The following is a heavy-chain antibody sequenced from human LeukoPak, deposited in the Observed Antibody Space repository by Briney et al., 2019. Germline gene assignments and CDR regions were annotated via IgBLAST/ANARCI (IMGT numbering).Heavy chain of an antibody. D-gene: IGHD5-18*01. V-gene: IGHV4-34*01. CDR3: ARERYTARAKHTLDY. J-gene: IGHJ4*02. Sequence: PSETLSLTCAVYGGSFSGYYWSWIRQPPGKGLEWVGEINHSGSNNYNPSLKRRVTVSVDTSKNQFSLKLSSVTAADTAVYYCARERYTARAKHTLDYWGQGTLVTVAS. CDR2: INHSGSN. CDR1: GGSFSGYY.